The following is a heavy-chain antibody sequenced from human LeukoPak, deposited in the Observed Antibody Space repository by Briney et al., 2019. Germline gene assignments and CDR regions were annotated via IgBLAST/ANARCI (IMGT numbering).Heavy chain of an antibody. CDR3: ASARTLWFGELSGW. V-gene: IGHV3-30*04. D-gene: IGHD3-10*01. J-gene: IGHJ4*02. Sequence: GGSLRLSCAASGFTFSSYAMHWVRQAPGKGLEWVAVISYDGSNKYYADSVKGRFTISRDNAKNSLYLQMNSLRAEDTAVYYCASARTLWFGELSGWWGQGTLVTVSS. CDR2: ISYDGSNK. CDR1: GFTFSSYA.